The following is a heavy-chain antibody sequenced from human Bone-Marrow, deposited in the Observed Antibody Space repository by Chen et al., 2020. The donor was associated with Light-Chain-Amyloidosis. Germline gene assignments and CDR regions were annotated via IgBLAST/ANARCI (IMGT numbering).Heavy chain of an antibody. J-gene: IGHJ4*02. V-gene: IGHV3-30-3*01. CDR1: GFRFHNYA. CDR3: AREGGGVEGRPFDY. D-gene: IGHD3-16*01. Sequence: QVQLVASGGGAVQPGRSLRLSCAASGFRFHNYAMHWVRQTPDKGLEWLAVISDDGTKKFYRDSVQGRFTISRDNSKTTLYMAMDTLTVEDTAIYYCAREGGGVEGRPFDYWGQGALVTVSS. CDR2: ISDDGTKK.